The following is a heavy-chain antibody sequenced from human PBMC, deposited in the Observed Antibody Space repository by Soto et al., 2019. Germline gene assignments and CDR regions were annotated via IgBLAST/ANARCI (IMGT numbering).Heavy chain of an antibody. CDR2: IYYSGST. CDR1: GGSISSGGYY. J-gene: IGHJ5*02. V-gene: IGHV4-31*03. CDR3: ARASVVVAATIDP. Sequence: PSETLSLTCTVSGGSISSGGYYWSWIRQHPGKGLEWIGYIYYSGSTYYNPSLKSRVTISVDTSKNQFSLKLSSVTAADTAVYYYARASVVVAATIDPWGQGTLVTVSS. D-gene: IGHD2-15*01.